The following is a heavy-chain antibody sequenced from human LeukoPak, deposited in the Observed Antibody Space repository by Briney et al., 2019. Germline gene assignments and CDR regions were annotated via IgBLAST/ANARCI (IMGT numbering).Heavy chain of an antibody. J-gene: IGHJ5*02. V-gene: IGHV4-34*01. CDR2: INHSGST. D-gene: IGHD3-10*01. Sequence: SETLSPTCAVYGGSFSGYYWSWIRQPPGKGLEWIGEINHSGSTNYNPSLKSRVTISVDTSKNQFSLKLSSVTAADTAVYYCARQALWFGDLNWFDPWGQGTLVTVSS. CDR1: GGSFSGYY. CDR3: ARQALWFGDLNWFDP.